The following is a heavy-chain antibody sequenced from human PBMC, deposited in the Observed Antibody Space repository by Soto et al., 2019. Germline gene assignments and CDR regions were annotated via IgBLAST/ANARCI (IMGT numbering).Heavy chain of an antibody. CDR1: GGSISSGGYS. D-gene: IGHD2-15*01. J-gene: IGHJ6*02. CDR2: IYHSGST. V-gene: IGHV4-30-2*01. CDR3: ARAVAASGMDV. Sequence: SETLSLTCAVSGGSISSGGYSWSWIRQPPGKGLEWIGYIYHSGSTYYNPSLKSRVTISVDRSKNQFSLKLSSVTAADTAVYYCARAVAASGMDVWGQGTTVTVS.